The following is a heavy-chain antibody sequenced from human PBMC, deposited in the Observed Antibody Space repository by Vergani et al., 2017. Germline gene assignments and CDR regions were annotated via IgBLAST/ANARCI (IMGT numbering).Heavy chain of an antibody. CDR3: AKDPSDYGGPEPFDY. J-gene: IGHJ4*02. CDR1: GFTFSSYS. D-gene: IGHD4-23*01. V-gene: IGHV3-7*03. CDR2: IKQDGSEK. Sequence: EVQLVESGGGLVKPGGSLRLSCAASGFTFSSYSMNWVRQAPGKGLEWVANIKQDGSEKYYVDSVKGRFTISRDNAKNSLYLQMNSLRAEDTAVYYCAKDPSDYGGPEPFDYWGQGTLVTVSS.